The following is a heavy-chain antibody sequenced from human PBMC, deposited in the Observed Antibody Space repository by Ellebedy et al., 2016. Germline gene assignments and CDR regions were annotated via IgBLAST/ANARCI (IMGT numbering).Heavy chain of an antibody. Sequence: ASVKVSCKASGYTFTSYGISWVRQAPGQGLEWMGWISAYNGNTNYAQKLQGRVTMTTDTSTSTAYMELRSLRSDDTAVYYCARDQSAYGGYGQGHYFDYWGQGTLVTVSS. CDR1: GYTFTSYG. V-gene: IGHV1-18*01. J-gene: IGHJ4*02. CDR2: ISAYNGNT. CDR3: ARDQSAYGGYGQGHYFDY. D-gene: IGHD5-12*01.